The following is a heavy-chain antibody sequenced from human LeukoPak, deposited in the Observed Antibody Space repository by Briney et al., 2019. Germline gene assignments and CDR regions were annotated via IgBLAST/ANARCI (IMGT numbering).Heavy chain of an antibody. V-gene: IGHV4-59*01. J-gene: IGHJ4*02. Sequence: SETLSLTCTVSGGSISSYYWSCIRRPPGKGLEWIGYIYYSGSTNYNPSLKSRVTISVDTSKNQFSLKLSSVTAADTAVYYCARGSSWPYYFDYWGQGTLVTVSS. CDR3: ARGSSWPYYFDY. CDR1: GGSISSYY. CDR2: IYYSGST. D-gene: IGHD6-13*01.